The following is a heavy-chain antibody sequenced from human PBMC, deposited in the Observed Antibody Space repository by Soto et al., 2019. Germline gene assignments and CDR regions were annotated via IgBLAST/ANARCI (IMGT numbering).Heavy chain of an antibody. D-gene: IGHD2-2*02. CDR1: GDSVSSNSAA. V-gene: IGHV6-1*01. Sequence: SQTLSLTCAISGDSVSSNSAAWNWIRQSPSRGLEWLGRTYYRSKWYNDYAVSVKSRITINPDTSKNQFSLQLNSVTPEDTAVYYCARESVRDSTSTLCNSAPRHNALNFWYKVIMGTFS. J-gene: IGHJ3*01. CDR2: TYYRSKWYN. CDR3: ARESVRDSTSTLCNSAPRHNALNF.